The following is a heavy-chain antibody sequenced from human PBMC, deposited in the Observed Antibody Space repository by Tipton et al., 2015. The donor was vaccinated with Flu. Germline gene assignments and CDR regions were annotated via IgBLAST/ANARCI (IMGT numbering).Heavy chain of an antibody. Sequence: LRLSCAVSGDSISSDFYWAWIRQFPGKGLEWIGTVSRTGSTIYNPSLKSRVTISIDTSKNQFSLNMRSVTAADMAVYYCARGRGYGYGIDFWGQGTLVTVSS. CDR2: VSRTGST. D-gene: IGHD5-18*01. V-gene: IGHV4-38-2*01. J-gene: IGHJ4*02. CDR1: GDSISSDFY. CDR3: ARGRGYGYGIDF.